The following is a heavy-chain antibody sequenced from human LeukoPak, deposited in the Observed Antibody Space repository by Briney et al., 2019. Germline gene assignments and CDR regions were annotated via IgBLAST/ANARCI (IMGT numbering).Heavy chain of an antibody. CDR2: ISPYNGNT. D-gene: IGHD3-3*01. CDR3: GRVPSSLYDFWGGYFIDY. CDR1: GYTFTSYG. V-gene: IGHV1-18*01. J-gene: IGHJ4*02. Sequence: ASVKVSCKASGYTFTSYGISWVRQAPGQGLEWMGWISPYNGNTKNAQKFQGRVTMTTDTSTSTAYMELRSLRFDDTAVYYCGRVPSSLYDFWGGYFIDYWGQGTLVTVSS.